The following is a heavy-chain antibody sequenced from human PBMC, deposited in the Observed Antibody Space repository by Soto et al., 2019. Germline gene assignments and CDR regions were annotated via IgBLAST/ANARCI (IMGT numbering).Heavy chain of an antibody. D-gene: IGHD6-19*01. CDR3: SRFIMVGGWFDPNYYHGMDV. Sequence: QVQLVQSGAEVKKPGASVTVSCKTSGYTFSNYGINWVRQAPGQGLEWMGWISGYNGNTNYAQTVQGRVTMTTDTSTGTVYMELRSLTSYDTAIYYCSRFIMVGGWFDPNYYHGMDVWGQGTKVTVSS. CDR2: ISGYNGNT. CDR1: GYTFSNYG. V-gene: IGHV1-18*01. J-gene: IGHJ6*02.